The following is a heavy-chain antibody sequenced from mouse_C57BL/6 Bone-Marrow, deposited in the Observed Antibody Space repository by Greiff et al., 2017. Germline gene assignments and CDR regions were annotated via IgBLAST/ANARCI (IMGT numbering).Heavy chain of an antibody. D-gene: IGHD2-3*01. CDR3: AREGDGYYFDY. V-gene: IGHV1-64*01. Sequence: QVQLQQPGAELVKPGASVKLSCKASGYTFTSYWLHWVKQRPGQGLEWIGMIHPNSGSTNYNEKFKSKATLTVDKSSSTASLQLSSLTSEDAAVYYCAREGDGYYFDYWGQGTTLTVAS. CDR2: IHPNSGST. CDR1: GYTFTSYW. J-gene: IGHJ2*01.